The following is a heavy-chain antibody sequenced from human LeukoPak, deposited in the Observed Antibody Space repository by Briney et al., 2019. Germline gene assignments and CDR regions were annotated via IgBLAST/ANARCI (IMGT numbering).Heavy chain of an antibody. Sequence: SETLSLTCTVSGGSISSYYWSWIRQPPGKGLEWIGYIYHSGSTNYNPSLKSRVTISVDTSKNQFSLKLSSVTAADTAVYYCARDRGGTGDFDYWGQGTLVTVSS. CDR1: GGSISSYY. V-gene: IGHV4-59*01. CDR2: IYHSGST. D-gene: IGHD1-1*01. CDR3: ARDRGGTGDFDY. J-gene: IGHJ4*02.